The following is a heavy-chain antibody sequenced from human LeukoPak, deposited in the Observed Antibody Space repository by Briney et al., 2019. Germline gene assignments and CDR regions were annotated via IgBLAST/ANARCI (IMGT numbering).Heavy chain of an antibody. J-gene: IGHJ3*02. CDR3: ARSDYVWGSYRDAFDI. CDR2: ISSSGSTI. V-gene: IGHV3-11*04. D-gene: IGHD3-16*02. Sequence: GGSLRLSCAASGFTFSDYYMSWIRQAPGKGLEWVSYISSSGSTIYYADSVKGRFTISRDNAKNSLYLQMNSLRAEDTAVYYCARSDYVWGSYRDAFDIWGQGTLVTVSS. CDR1: GFTFSDYY.